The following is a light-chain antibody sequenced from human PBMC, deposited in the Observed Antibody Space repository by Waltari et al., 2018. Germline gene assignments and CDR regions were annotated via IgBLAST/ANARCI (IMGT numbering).Light chain of an antibody. CDR1: RSNIGAGHD. V-gene: IGLV1-40*01. J-gene: IGLJ3*02. Sequence: QSILTQPTSVSGAPGQRVTIPCTGSRSNIGAGHDVNWYQAFPGTAPKLLIYGNNNRPSGVPDRFSGSKSGSSASLAINGLQAEDEADYYCQSFDSNVRGGVVFGGGTKVTVL. CDR2: GNN. CDR3: QSFDSNVRGGVV.